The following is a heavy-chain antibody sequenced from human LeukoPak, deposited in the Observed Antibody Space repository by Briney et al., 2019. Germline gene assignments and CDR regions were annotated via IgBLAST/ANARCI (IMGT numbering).Heavy chain of an antibody. J-gene: IGHJ4*02. CDR1: GGSFSGYY. D-gene: IGHD3-10*01. V-gene: IGHV4-31*11. Sequence: SETLSLTCAVYGGSFSGYYWSWIRQHPGKGLEWIGYIYYSGSTYYNPSLKSRVTISVDTSKNQFSLKLSSVTAADTAVYYCARALLPQGPHYYYGSGSIEGFDYWGQGTLVTVSS. CDR2: IYYSGST. CDR3: ARALLPQGPHYYYGSGSIEGFDY.